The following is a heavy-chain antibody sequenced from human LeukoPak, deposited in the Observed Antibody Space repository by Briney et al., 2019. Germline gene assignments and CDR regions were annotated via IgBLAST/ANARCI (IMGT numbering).Heavy chain of an antibody. J-gene: IGHJ4*02. Sequence: ASVKVSCKASGYTFTSYGISWVRQAPGQGLEWMGWISAYNGNTNYAQKLQGRVTMTRDMSTSTVYMELSSLRSEDTAVYYCARDYGSSWYVGAYWGQGSLVTVSS. D-gene: IGHD6-13*01. CDR3: ARDYGSSWYVGAY. CDR2: ISAYNGNT. V-gene: IGHV1-18*01. CDR1: GYTFTSYG.